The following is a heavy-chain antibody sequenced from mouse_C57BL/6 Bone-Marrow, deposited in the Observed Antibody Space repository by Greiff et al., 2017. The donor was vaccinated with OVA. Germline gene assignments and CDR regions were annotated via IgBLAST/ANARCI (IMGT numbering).Heavy chain of an antibody. CDR2: IDPSDSYT. Sequence: QVQLQQSGAELVRPGTSVKLSCKASGYTFTSYWMHWVKQRPGQGLEWIGVIDPSDSYTNYNQKFKGKATLTVDTSSSTAYMQLSSLTSEDSAVYYCARGMRLRCAWFAYWGQGTLVTVSA. V-gene: IGHV1-59*01. CDR3: ARGMRLRCAWFAY. CDR1: GYTFTSYW. J-gene: IGHJ3*01. D-gene: IGHD2-4*01.